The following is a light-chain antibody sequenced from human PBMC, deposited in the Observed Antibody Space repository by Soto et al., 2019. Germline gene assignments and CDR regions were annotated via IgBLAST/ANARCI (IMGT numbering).Light chain of an antibody. CDR1: QTISSW. V-gene: IGKV1-5*03. CDR3: QHYNSYSEA. CDR2: KAS. J-gene: IGKJ1*01. Sequence: DIQMTQFPSTLSGSVGARVTITCLASQTISSWLAWYQQKPGKAPKLLIYKASTLKSGVPSRFSGSGSGTEFTLTISSLQPDDFATYYCQHYNSYSEAFGQGTKVDI.